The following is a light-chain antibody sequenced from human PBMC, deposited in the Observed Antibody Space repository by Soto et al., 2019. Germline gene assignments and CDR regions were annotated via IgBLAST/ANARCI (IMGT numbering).Light chain of an antibody. V-gene: IGKV1-5*01. CDR1: QSISRF. Sequence: DIQMPQSPSTLSASVGDRVTITFRASQSISRFLAWYQHQPGKAPKLLIYDASTLESGVPSRFSGTGSGTEFTFSITSLQPEDFGTYYCQQCYMGWTFGQGTKVDI. J-gene: IGKJ1*01. CDR2: DAS. CDR3: QQCYMGWT.